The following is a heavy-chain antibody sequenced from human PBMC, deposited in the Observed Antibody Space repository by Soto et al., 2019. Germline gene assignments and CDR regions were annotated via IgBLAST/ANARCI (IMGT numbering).Heavy chain of an antibody. CDR2: ISSSSSYI. CDR1: GFTFSSYS. D-gene: IGHD3-3*01. J-gene: IGHJ4*02. V-gene: IGHV3-21*01. Sequence: GGSLRLSCAASGFTFSSYSMNWVRQAPGKGLEWVSFISSSSSYIYYADSVKGRFTISRDNAKNSLYLQMNSLRAEDTAVYYCARDRGPSYDFWSGYQFDYWGQGTLVTVSS. CDR3: ARDRGPSYDFWSGYQFDY.